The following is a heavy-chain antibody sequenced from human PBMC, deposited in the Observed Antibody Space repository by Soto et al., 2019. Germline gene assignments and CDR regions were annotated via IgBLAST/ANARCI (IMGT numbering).Heavy chain of an antibody. V-gene: IGHV3-30-3*01. CDR2: ISYDGSIE. D-gene: IGHD3-9*01. J-gene: IGHJ4*02. CDR3: TGGLPDFDWRLPFGY. Sequence: GSLRLSCAASGFTFKNYAMHRVRQAPGKGLEWVAVISYDGSIEFYADSVKGRFTISRDDFKNTKFLQMGSLRDEDTAVYYCTGGLPDFDWRLPFGYWGEGPLATVSS. CDR1: GFTFKNYA.